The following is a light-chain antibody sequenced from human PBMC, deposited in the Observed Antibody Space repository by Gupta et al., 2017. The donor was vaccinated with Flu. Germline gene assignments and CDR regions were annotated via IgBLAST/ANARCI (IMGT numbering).Light chain of an antibody. CDR3: SSYTKTNNVVV. J-gene: IGLJ2*01. Sequence: QSALTQPASVSGSPGQSIAISYTGTSSDVGGYDYVSWYQQHPGKAPELMIFEVSRRPSGISDRFSGSKSGNTASLTISGLLAEDEGYYYCSSYTKTNNVVVFGGGTKLTVL. CDR1: SSDVGGYDY. V-gene: IGLV2-14*01. CDR2: EVS.